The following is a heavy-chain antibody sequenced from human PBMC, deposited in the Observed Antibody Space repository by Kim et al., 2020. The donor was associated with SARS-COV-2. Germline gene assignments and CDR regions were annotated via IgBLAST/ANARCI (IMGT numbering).Heavy chain of an antibody. V-gene: IGHV3-23*01. J-gene: IGHJ2*01. CDR2: ISGSGGSV. Sequence: GGSLRLSCAASGFPFFCYSMSWVRQAPGKGPEWVATISGSGGSVYYLDSVEGRVTVSRDNSRNTLYLQLTRLRVDDTALYFFAKDRILTRLSYWNFHFWG. D-gene: IGHD3-9*01. CDR3: AKDRILTRLSYWNFHF. CDR1: GFPFFCYS.